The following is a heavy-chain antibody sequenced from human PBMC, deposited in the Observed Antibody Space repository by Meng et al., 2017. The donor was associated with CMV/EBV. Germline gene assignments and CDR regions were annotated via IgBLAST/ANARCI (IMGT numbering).Heavy chain of an antibody. CDR1: GYSISSGYY. Sequence: SDTLSLTCTVSGYSISSGYYWGWIRQPPGKGLEWIGSIYHSGSTYYNPSLKSRVTISVDTSKNQFSLKLSSVTAADTAVYYCARGSRWFDPWGQGTLVTVSS. V-gene: IGHV4-38-2*02. CDR2: IYHSGST. J-gene: IGHJ5*02. CDR3: ARGSRWFDP.